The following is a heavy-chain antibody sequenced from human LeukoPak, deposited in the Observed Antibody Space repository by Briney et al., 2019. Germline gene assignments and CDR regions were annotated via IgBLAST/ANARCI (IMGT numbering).Heavy chain of an antibody. CDR2: IKSNSDGGIT. J-gene: IGHJ3*02. V-gene: IGHV3-15*01. CDR1: GLTFTKAW. Sequence: GGSLRLSCATSGLTFTKAWMTWVRQAPGEGLEWVGRIKSNSDGGITDYAAPVKGRFTISRDDSKNTLYLQMNSLKTEDTAVYYCTTNPYDRSGYHIWGQGTMVTVSS. CDR3: TTNPYDRSGYHI. D-gene: IGHD3-22*01.